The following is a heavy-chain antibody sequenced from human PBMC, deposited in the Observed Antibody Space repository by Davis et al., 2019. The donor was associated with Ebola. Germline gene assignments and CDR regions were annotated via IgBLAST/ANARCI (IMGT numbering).Heavy chain of an antibody. J-gene: IGHJ1*01. Sequence: PGGSLRLSFAASGFPFISYAMSWVRQAPGTGLEWVSAISASGGSTYYSDSVKGRFTIARDNSKNTLYLQMNTLRAEDTAVYYCASSSWYAEYFQHWGQGTLVTVSS. CDR2: ISASGGST. CDR3: ASSSWYAEYFQH. CDR1: GFPFISYA. D-gene: IGHD6-13*01. V-gene: IGHV3-23*01.